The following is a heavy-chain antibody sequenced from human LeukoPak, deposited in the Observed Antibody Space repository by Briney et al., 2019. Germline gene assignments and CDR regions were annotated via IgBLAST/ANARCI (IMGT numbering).Heavy chain of an antibody. J-gene: IGHJ3*02. V-gene: IGHV3-21*01. CDR3: ARPTWSYNAFDI. CDR2: ISSSSTYI. CDR1: GFTFNNYN. D-gene: IGHD2-15*01. Sequence: PGGSLRLSCTASGFTFNNYNLNWVRQAPGKGLEWVSSISSSSTYIYYADSVKGRFTVSRDNAKGSVYLQMNSLRSEDTAVYYCARPTWSYNAFDIWGRGTLVTVSS.